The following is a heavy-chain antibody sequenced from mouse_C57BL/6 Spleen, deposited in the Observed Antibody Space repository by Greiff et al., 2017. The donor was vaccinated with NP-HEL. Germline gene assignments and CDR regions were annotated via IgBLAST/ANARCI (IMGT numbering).Heavy chain of an antibody. Sequence: QVQLKESGAELVRPGASVTLSCKASGYTFTDYEMHWVKQTPVHGLEWIGAIVPETGGTAYNQKFKGKAILTADKSSSTAYMELRSLTSEDSAVYYCTKGPHGSSFFDYWGQGTTLTVSS. V-gene: IGHV1-15*01. J-gene: IGHJ2*01. CDR3: TKGPHGSSFFDY. CDR1: GYTFTDYE. CDR2: IVPETGGT. D-gene: IGHD1-1*01.